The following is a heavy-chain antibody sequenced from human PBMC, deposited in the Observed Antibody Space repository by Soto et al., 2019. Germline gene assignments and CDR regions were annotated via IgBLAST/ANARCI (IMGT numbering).Heavy chain of an antibody. CDR2: ISYDGSNK. CDR1: GFTFSSYG. V-gene: IGHV3-30*18. Sequence: QVQLVESGGGVVQPGRSLRLSCAASGFTFSSYGMHWVRQAPGKGLEWVAVISYDGSNKYYADSVKGRFTISRDNSKNPQNLQMNSLRAEDTSVYYCAKEGGREHYSMDVWGKGTTVTVSS. CDR3: AKEGGREHYSMDV. D-gene: IGHD1-1*01. J-gene: IGHJ6*03.